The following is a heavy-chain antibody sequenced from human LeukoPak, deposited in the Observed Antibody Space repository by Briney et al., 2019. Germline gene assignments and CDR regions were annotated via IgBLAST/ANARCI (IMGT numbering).Heavy chain of an antibody. CDR3: AKDLAAGTGSDY. D-gene: IGHD6-13*01. CDR2: ISGSGGST. J-gene: IGHJ4*02. CDR1: GFTFSSYA. Sequence: PGGSLRLSCAASGFTFSSYAMSWVRQAPGKGLEWVSAISGSGGSTYYADSVKGRFTISRDNSKNTLYPQMNSLRAEDTAVYYCAKDLAAGTGSDYWGQGTLVTVSS. V-gene: IGHV3-23*01.